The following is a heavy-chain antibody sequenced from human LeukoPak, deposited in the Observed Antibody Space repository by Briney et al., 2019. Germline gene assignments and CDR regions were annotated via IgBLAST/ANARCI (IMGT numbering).Heavy chain of an antibody. CDR2: IYSSGNA. Sequence: PSETLSLTCAVYGGSFNTYYWSWIRQPAGKGLEWIGRIYSSGNANYNPSLKSRVTMSLDVSKNQFSLKLSSVTAADTAVYYCARNSGDLWGQATLVTVSS. J-gene: IGHJ5*02. CDR3: ARNSGDL. CDR1: GGSFNTYY. V-gene: IGHV4-59*10. D-gene: IGHD4-23*01.